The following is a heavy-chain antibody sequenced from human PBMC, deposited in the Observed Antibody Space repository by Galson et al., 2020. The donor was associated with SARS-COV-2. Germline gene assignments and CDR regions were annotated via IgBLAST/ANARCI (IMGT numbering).Heavy chain of an antibody. Sequence: SETLSLTCAVYGGSFSNYYWTWIRQPPGKGLEWIGDINYTGSTKYNPSLKSRVAMSVDASKNQFSLSLSSVTAADTAVYYCARGAEERRIIVVVPYYYSYMDVWGSGTTVTVSS. CDR2: INYTGST. V-gene: IGHV4-34*01. CDR3: ARGAEERRIIVVVPYYYSYMDV. D-gene: IGHD2-15*01. J-gene: IGHJ6*03. CDR1: GGSFSNYY.